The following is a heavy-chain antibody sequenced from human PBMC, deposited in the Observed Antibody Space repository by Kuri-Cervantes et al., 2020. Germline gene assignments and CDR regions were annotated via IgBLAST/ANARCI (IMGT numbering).Heavy chain of an antibody. CDR3: ARSTSGYDDDAFDI. Sequence: SVKVSCKASGGTFSSYAISWVRQAPGQGLEWMGGIIPIFGTANYAQKFQGRVTITADESTSTAYMELSSLRSEDTAVYYCARSTSGYDDDAFDIWGQGTMVTVSS. V-gene: IGHV1-69*13. CDR2: IIPIFGTA. D-gene: IGHD5-12*01. CDR1: GGTFSSYA. J-gene: IGHJ3*02.